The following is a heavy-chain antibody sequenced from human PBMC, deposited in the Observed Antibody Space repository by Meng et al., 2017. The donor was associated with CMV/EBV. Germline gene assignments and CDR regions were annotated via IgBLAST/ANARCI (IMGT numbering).Heavy chain of an antibody. Sequence: SVKVSCKASGGTFSSYTISWVRQAPGQGLEWMGRIIPILGIANYAQKFQGRVTITADKSTSTAYMELSSLRSEDTAVYYCASQGWNYAGYFDYWGQGTLVTVSS. J-gene: IGHJ4*02. CDR1: GGTFSSYT. D-gene: IGHD1-7*01. V-gene: IGHV1-69*02. CDR2: IIPILGIA. CDR3: ASQGWNYAGYFDY.